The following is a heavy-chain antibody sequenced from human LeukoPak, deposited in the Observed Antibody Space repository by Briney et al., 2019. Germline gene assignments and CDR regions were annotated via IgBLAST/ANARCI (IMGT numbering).Heavy chain of an antibody. CDR3: ARDPGWGAYDI. Sequence: GGSLRLSCAASGFTFSSFWMTWVRQAPGRGLESVASMNSDGSAKNYVDSVKGRFTISRDNAKNSLYLQMNSLRGDDTSIYYCARDPGWGAYDIWGQGTMVTVSS. D-gene: IGHD6-19*01. J-gene: IGHJ3*02. V-gene: IGHV3-7*01. CDR2: MNSDGSAK. CDR1: GFTFSSFW.